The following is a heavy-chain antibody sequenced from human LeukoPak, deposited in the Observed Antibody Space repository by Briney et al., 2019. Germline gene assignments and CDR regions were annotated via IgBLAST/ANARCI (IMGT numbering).Heavy chain of an antibody. J-gene: IGHJ5*02. CDR2: INHSGST. CDR1: GGSFSGYY. Sequence: PSETLSLTCAVYGGSFSGYYWSWIRQPPGKGLEWIGEINHSGSTYYNPSLKSRVTISVDTSKNQFSLKLSSVTAADTAVYYCARASSSSSSYWFDPWGQGTLVTVSS. V-gene: IGHV4-34*01. CDR3: ARASSSSSSYWFDP. D-gene: IGHD6-6*01.